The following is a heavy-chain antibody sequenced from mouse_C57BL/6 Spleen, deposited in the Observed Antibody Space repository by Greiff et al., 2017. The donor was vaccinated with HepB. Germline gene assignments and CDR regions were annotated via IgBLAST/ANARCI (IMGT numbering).Heavy chain of an antibody. CDR2: ISSGSSTI. J-gene: IGHJ2*01. Sequence: EVKVEESGGGLVKPGGSLKLSCAASGFTFSDYGMHWVRQAPEKGLEWVAYISSGSSTIYYADTVKGRFTISRDNAKNTLFLQRTSLRSEDTAMYYCAREYYYGSSYYFDYWGQGTTLTVSS. CDR1: GFTFSDYG. CDR3: AREYYYGSSYYFDY. D-gene: IGHD1-1*01. V-gene: IGHV5-17*01.